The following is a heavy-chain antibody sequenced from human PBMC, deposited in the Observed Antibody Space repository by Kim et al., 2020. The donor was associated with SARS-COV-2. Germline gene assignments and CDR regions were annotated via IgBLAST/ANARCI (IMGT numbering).Heavy chain of an antibody. D-gene: IGHD5-12*01. J-gene: IGHJ4*02. CDR3: ARDNGHDGYGLSPHYFDF. V-gene: IGHV4-61*01. Sequence: SETLSLTCTVSGGSVSSGNYYWSWIRQPPGKGLEWIGYIYYTGRTNYNPSLKSRVTISVDMSKNQFSLKVRSVTAADTAVYYCARDNGHDGYGLSPHYFDFWGQGTLVTVSS. CDR1: GGSVSSGNYY. CDR2: IYYTGRT.